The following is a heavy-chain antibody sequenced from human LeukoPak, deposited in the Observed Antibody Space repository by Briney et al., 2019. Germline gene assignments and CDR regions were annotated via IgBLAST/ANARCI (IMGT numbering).Heavy chain of an antibody. J-gene: IGHJ4*02. V-gene: IGHV4-38-2*02. CDR1: GYSISSGYY. D-gene: IGHD5-12*01. Sequence: SETLSLTCTVSGYSISSGYYWGWIRQPPGKGLEWIGSIYHSGSTYYNPSLKSRVTISVDTSKNQFSLKLSSVTAADTAVYYCARDLGYGGYAYWGQGTLVTVSS. CDR3: ARDLGYGGYAY. CDR2: IYHSGST.